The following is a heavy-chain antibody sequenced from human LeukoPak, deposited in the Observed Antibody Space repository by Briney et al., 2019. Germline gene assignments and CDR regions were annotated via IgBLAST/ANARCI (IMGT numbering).Heavy chain of an antibody. Sequence: PGRSLRLSCAASLFTFRTYGMHWVRQAPGKGLEWVAVISYDGSNKYYADSVEGRFTISRDNSKNTLYLQMNSLRAEDTAVYYCAKPDTETNIVVVVAAPPPFDYWGQGTLVTVSS. CDR1: LFTFRTYG. D-gene: IGHD2-15*01. CDR2: ISYDGSNK. V-gene: IGHV3-30*18. CDR3: AKPDTETNIVVVVAAPPPFDY. J-gene: IGHJ4*02.